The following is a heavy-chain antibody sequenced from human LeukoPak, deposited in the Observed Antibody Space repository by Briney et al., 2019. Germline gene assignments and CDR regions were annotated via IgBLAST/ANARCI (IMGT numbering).Heavy chain of an antibody. CDR3: ARGGTAMSLNWFDP. CDR1: GGSISSYY. CDR2: IYYSGST. Sequence: PSDTLSLTCTVSGGSISSYYWSWIRQPPGKGLEWIGFIYYSGSTNFNPSLKSRVTMSVDTSKNQFSLNLTSVTAADTAVYYCARGGTAMSLNWFDPWGQGTLVTVSS. J-gene: IGHJ5*02. V-gene: IGHV4-59*01. D-gene: IGHD5-18*01.